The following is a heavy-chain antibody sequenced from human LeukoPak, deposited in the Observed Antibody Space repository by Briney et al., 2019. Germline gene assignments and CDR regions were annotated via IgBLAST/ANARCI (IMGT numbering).Heavy chain of an antibody. Sequence: GGSLRLSCAASGFTFSSYDMHWVRQATGKGLEWVSAIGTAGDTYYPGSVKGRFTISRENAKNSLYLQMNSLRAGDTAVYYCARARHSSWSSYYYYGMDVRGQGTTVTVSS. D-gene: IGHD6-13*01. CDR1: GFTFSSYD. J-gene: IGHJ6*02. CDR2: IGTAGDT. CDR3: ARARHSSWSSYYYYGMDV. V-gene: IGHV3-13*01.